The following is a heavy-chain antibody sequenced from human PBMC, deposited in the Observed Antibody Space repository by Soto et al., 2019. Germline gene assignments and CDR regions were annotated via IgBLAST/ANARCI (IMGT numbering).Heavy chain of an antibody. V-gene: IGHV3-53*01. CDR1: GFTVISNY. J-gene: IGHJ4*02. Sequence: EVQLVESGGGLIQPGGSLRLSCASSGFTVISNYMSFVRQAPGKGLEWVSVIYSGCSTYYADYVNGRITISRDNSKKTLDLQMNSLRGEDKDVEYCARGLGGHWGQGTLVTGSS. CDR2: IYSGCST. CDR3: ARGLGGH. D-gene: IGHD3-16*01.